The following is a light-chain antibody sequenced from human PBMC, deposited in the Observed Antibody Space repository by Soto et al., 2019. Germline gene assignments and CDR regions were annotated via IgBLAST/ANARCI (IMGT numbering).Light chain of an antibody. CDR1: QSVGRN. Sequence: EIVMTKSPVALSVSPGESAALSCRASQSVGRNFAWYQQRPGQAPRVLIYGTSTRATGVPARFSGSGSGTDFTLTISSLQSEDFADYYCHQSNNWPYTFGQGTMLEIK. CDR2: GTS. CDR3: HQSNNWPYT. J-gene: IGKJ2*01. V-gene: IGKV3-15*01.